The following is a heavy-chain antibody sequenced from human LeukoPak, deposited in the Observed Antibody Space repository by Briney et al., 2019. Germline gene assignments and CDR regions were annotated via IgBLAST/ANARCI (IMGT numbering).Heavy chain of an antibody. CDR2: ISSTGNTV. Sequence: GGSLRLSCAASGFTFSSYEMNWVRQAPGQGLEWVAYISSTGNTVHYAGSVKGRFPLSRDNAKNSLYLQMNRLRAEDTAVYYCTKETPQMDVWGKGTTVTVSS. CDR1: GFTFSSYE. CDR3: TKETPQMDV. D-gene: IGHD2-15*01. J-gene: IGHJ6*04. V-gene: IGHV3-48*03.